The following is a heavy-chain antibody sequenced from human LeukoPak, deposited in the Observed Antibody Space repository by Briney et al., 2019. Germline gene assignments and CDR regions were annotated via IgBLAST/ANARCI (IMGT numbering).Heavy chain of an antibody. D-gene: IGHD6-19*01. CDR3: ASPGYSSGWLPY. V-gene: IGHV4-34*01. J-gene: IGHJ4*02. CDR1: GGSFSGYS. CDR2: INHSGST. Sequence: SETLSLTCAVYGGSFSGYSWSWIRQPPGKELEWIGKINHSGSTNYNPSLKSRVTVSVDTSKNQFSLKLSSVTAADTAVYYCASPGYSSGWLPYWGQGTLVTVSS.